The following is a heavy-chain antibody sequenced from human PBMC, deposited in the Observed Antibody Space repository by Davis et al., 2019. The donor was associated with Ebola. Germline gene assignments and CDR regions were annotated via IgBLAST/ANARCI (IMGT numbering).Heavy chain of an antibody. Sequence: GESLKISCSASGLTFSNYWMHWVRQAPGKGLVWVSRINSDGTSTTYADSVKGRFTISRDNSKNTLYLQMNSLRAEDTAVYYCAKDQVEIATIIPTDYYGMDVWGQGTTVTVSS. CDR2: INSDGTST. D-gene: IGHD5-24*01. V-gene: IGHV3-74*01. CDR1: GLTFSNYW. CDR3: AKDQVEIATIIPTDYYGMDV. J-gene: IGHJ6*02.